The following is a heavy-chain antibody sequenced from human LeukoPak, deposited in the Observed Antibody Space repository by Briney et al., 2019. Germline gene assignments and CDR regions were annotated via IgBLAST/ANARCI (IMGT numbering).Heavy chain of an antibody. J-gene: IGHJ6*03. D-gene: IGHD6-13*01. Sequence: GGSLRLSCAASGFTFSSYAMSWVRQAPGKGLEWVSTISGSGGSTYYADSVKGRFTISRDNSKNTLYLQMNSLRAEDTAVYYCAKDLIKQQLVNYYYYYMDVWGKGTTVTISS. CDR1: GFTFSSYA. CDR3: AKDLIKQQLVNYYYYYMDV. CDR2: ISGSGGST. V-gene: IGHV3-23*01.